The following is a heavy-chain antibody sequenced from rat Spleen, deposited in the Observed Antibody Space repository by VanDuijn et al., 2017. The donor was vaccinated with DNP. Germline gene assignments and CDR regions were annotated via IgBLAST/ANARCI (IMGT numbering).Heavy chain of an antibody. J-gene: IGHJ2*01. Sequence: EVQLVESGGGLVQPGRSMKLSCVASGFTFGNYDMTWVRQAPKKGLEWVATISYDGGKTYYRDSVMGRFTISRDYAKRTLYLQMDSLGSEDTATYYCIRWNSGHFDYWGQGVMVTVSS. CDR3: IRWNSGHFDY. CDR1: GFTFGNYD. D-gene: IGHD4-3*01. CDR2: ISYDGGKT. V-gene: IGHV5-7*01.